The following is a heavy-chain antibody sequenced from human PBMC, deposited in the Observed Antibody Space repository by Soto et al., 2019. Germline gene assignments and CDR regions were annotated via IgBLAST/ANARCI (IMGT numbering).Heavy chain of an antibody. V-gene: IGHV6-1*01. CDR1: GDSVSSNTAS. CDR3: AKGDNLGPKTGYAFDT. Sequence: PSQTLSLTCAISGDSVSSNTASWNWIRQSPSRGLEWLGRTYFRSKWYNDYAVSVKSRIIINPDTSNNQFSLRLNSVTPEDTAVYFCAKGDNLGPKTGYAFDTWGKGMMVTVSA. CDR2: TYFRSKWYN. J-gene: IGHJ4*02. D-gene: IGHD5-12*01.